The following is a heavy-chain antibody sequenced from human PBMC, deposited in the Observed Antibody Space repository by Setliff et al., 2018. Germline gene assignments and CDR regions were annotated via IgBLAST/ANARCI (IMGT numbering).Heavy chain of an antibody. Sequence: SETLSLTCSVSGGSISSSNYYWGWIRQSPGKGLEWIGSIYYSGSTYYNPSLKSRVTISVDTSKNQFSLKLSSVTAADTAIYYCTRHYNYYDSSGYSLSYYWGQGTLVTVSS. J-gene: IGHJ4*02. CDR3: TRHYNYYDSSGYSLSYY. CDR2: IYYSGST. V-gene: IGHV4-39*01. CDR1: GGSISSSNYY. D-gene: IGHD3-22*01.